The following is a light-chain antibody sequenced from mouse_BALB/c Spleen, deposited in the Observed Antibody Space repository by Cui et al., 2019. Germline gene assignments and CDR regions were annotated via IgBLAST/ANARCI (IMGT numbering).Light chain of an antibody. CDR1: SSVSY. V-gene: IGKV4-80*01. CDR3: HQWSSCPWT. Sequence: QHVLTQSPAIMSASLGEEITLSCRASSSVSYMHWYQQKSGTSPKLLIYSTSNLASGVPSRFSGSGSGTFYSLTISSVEAEDAADYYCHQWSSCPWTFGGGTKLEIK. CDR2: STS. J-gene: IGKJ1*01.